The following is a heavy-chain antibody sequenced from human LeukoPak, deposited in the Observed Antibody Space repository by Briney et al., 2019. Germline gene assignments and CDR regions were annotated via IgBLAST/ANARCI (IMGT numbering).Heavy chain of an antibody. J-gene: IGHJ6*02. CDR2: IYYSGST. Sequence: PSETLSLTCTVSGGSISSGGYYWSWIRQHPGKGLEWIGYIYYSGSTYYNPSLKSRVTISVDTSKNQFSLKLSSVTAADTAVYHCARGLEDIVVVPAGYGMDVWGQGTTVTVSS. D-gene: IGHD2-2*01. V-gene: IGHV4-30-4*08. CDR3: ARGLEDIVVVPAGYGMDV. CDR1: GGSISSGGYY.